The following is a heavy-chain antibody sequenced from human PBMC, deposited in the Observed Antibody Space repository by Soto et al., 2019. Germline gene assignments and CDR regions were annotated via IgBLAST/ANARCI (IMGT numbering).Heavy chain of an antibody. J-gene: IGHJ4*02. Sequence: ASVKVSCKASGYIFSNYAIHWIRRAPGQRLEWMGWINAGNGETKYSQNFQGRITITRDTSASTAYMELSSLRSEDTALYLCARGYCSSTSCQYYVDYWGQGSLVTVSS. D-gene: IGHD2-2*01. CDR2: INAGNGET. CDR1: GYIFSNYA. V-gene: IGHV1-3*01. CDR3: ARGYCSSTSCQYYVDY.